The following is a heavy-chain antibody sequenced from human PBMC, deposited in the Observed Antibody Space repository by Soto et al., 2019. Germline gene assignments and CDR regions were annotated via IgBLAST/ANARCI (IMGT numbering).Heavy chain of an antibody. D-gene: IGHD2-2*02. CDR1: GGSFSGYY. CDR2: INHSGST. CDR3: ARGAWRRQNVVPAAIVDAFDI. Sequence: SETLSLTCAVYGGSFSGYYWSWIRQPPGKGLEWIGEINHSGSTNYNPSLKSRVTISVDTSKNQFSLKLSSVTAADTAVYYCARGAWRRQNVVPAAIVDAFDIWGQGTMVT. J-gene: IGHJ3*02. V-gene: IGHV4-34*01.